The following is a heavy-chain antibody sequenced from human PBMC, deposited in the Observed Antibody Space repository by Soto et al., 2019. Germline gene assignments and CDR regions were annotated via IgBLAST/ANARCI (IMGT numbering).Heavy chain of an antibody. Sequence: ASVKVACKASGYTFTSYAMHWVRQTTGQRLEWMGWINAGNGNTKYSQKFQGRVTITRDTSASTAYMELSSLRSEDTAVYYCARVDRSSWYFFDYWGQGTLVIVSS. CDR1: GYTFTSYA. CDR3: ARVDRSSWYFFDY. D-gene: IGHD6-13*01. V-gene: IGHV1-3*01. CDR2: INAGNGNT. J-gene: IGHJ4*02.